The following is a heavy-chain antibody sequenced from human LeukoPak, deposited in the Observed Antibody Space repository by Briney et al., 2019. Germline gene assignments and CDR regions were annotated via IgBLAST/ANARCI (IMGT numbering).Heavy chain of an antibody. CDR3: ARDSTWRYFDWWANFRSFDY. V-gene: IGHV1-46*01. CDR2: INPSGGST. CDR1: GYTFTSYY. Sequence: GASVKVSCKASGYTFTSYYMHWVRRAPGQGLEWMGIINPSGGSTSYAQKFQGRVTMTRDTSTSTAYMELRSLRSDDTAVYYCARDSTWRYFDWWANFRSFDYWGQGTLVTVSS. J-gene: IGHJ4*02. D-gene: IGHD3-9*01.